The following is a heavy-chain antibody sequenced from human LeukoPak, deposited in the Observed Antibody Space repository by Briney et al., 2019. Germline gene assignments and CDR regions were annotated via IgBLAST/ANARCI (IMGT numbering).Heavy chain of an antibody. D-gene: IGHD3-22*01. Sequence: GGSLRLPCGASGLTFNTYWIHWVRQAPGKGLVWVSQIKFDGSLASYADSVKGRFTISRDNTKNTLYLQMNSLGTEDTAVYYCVTGHYDSRMYFDLWGRGTLVIVSS. CDR2: IKFDGSLA. V-gene: IGHV3-74*01. CDR1: GLTFNTYW. CDR3: VTGHYDSRMYFDL. J-gene: IGHJ2*01.